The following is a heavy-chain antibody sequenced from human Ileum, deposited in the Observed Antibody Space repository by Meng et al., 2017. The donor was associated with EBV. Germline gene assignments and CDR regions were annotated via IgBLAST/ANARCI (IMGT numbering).Heavy chain of an antibody. V-gene: IGHV4-39*01. CDR2: VVYSGTT. J-gene: IGHJ4*02. D-gene: IGHD1-14*01. CDR1: DGSISSSSYD. CDR3: ARHHHSPTFDY. Sequence: QAQRQCTGQGLVRPSEPLSFTCTVFDGSISSSSYDWAWIRQPPGEGLEWIGSVVYSGTTYYTSSLKSRVSISVDTSKNQFSLKLSSVTAADTAVYDCARHHHSPTFDYWGQGTLVTVSS.